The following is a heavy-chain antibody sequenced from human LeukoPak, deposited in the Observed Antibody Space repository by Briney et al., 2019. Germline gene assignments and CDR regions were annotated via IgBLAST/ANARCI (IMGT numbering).Heavy chain of an antibody. V-gene: IGHV3-21*01. Sequence: GGSLRLSCAASGFTFSSYSMNWVRQAPGKGLEWVSSISSSSSSYIYYADSVKGRFTISRDNAKNSLYLQMNSLRAEDTAVYYCAGGGSGDAFDIWGQGTMVTVSS. CDR2: ISSSSSSYI. CDR3: AGGGSGDAFDI. J-gene: IGHJ3*02. CDR1: GFTFSSYS. D-gene: IGHD1-26*01.